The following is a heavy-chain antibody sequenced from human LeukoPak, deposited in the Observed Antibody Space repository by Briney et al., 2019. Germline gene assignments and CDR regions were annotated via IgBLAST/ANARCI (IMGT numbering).Heavy chain of an antibody. CDR2: IYYSGST. J-gene: IGHJ4*02. Sequence: PSETLSLTCNVSGYSISSGYYWGWIRQPPGKDLEWIGSIYYSGSTYYNASLKSRVTISLDTSKNQFSLKLSSVTAADTAVYYCARDRATTVTMGYFDYWGQGTLVTVSS. CDR3: ARDRATTVTMGYFDY. V-gene: IGHV4-38-2*02. CDR1: GYSISSGYY. D-gene: IGHD4-17*01.